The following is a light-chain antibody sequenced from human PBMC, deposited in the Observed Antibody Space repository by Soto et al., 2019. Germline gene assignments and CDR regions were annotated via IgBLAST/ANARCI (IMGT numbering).Light chain of an antibody. CDR2: NPS. CDR3: QQYNNWPLT. J-gene: IGKJ3*01. Sequence: EIVMTQSPATLSVSPGERATLSCRASQSVSSNLAWYQQKPGQAPKLLIYNPSTRATGIPARFSGSGSGTEFTLTISSLQSEDFAIYYCQQYNNWPLTFGPGTKVDIK. CDR1: QSVSSN. V-gene: IGKV3-15*01.